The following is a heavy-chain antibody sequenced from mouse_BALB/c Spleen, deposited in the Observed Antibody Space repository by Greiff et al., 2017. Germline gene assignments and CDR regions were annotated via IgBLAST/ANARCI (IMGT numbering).Heavy chain of an antibody. CDR2: IFPGTGTT. D-gene: IGHD1-2*01. Sequence: QVQLQQSGAELVKPGASVKLSCKTSGYTFTSYWIQWVKQRPGQGLGWIGEIFPGTGTTYYNEKFKGKATLTIDTSSSTAYMQLSSLTSEDSAVYFCANTFTTATGYAMDYWGQGTSVTVSS. J-gene: IGHJ4*01. V-gene: IGHV1S132*01. CDR1: GYTFTSYW. CDR3: ANTFTTATGYAMDY.